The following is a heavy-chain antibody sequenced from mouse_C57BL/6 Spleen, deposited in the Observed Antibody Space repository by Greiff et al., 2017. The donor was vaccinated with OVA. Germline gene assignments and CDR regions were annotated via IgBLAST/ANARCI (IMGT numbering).Heavy chain of an antibody. J-gene: IGHJ1*03. V-gene: IGHV1-80*01. CDR3: ARLVYYYGSGGYFDV. Sequence: VQLQQSGAELVKPGASVKISCKASGYAFSSYWMNWVKQRPGKGLEWIGQIYPGDGDTNYNGKFKGKATLTADKSSSTAYMQLSSLTSEDSVVYFCARLVYYYGSGGYFDVWGTGTTVTVSS. CDR1: GYAFSSYW. CDR2: IYPGDGDT. D-gene: IGHD1-1*01.